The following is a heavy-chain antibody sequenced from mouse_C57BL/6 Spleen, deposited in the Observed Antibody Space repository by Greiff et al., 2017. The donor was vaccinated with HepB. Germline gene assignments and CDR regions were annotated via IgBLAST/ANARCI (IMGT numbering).Heavy chain of an antibody. CDR1: GFTFSSYT. D-gene: IGHD1-2*01. J-gene: IGHJ4*01. Sequence: EVQRVESGGGLVKPGGSLKLSCAASGFTFSSYTMSWVRQTPEKRLEWVATISGGGGNTYYPDSVKGRFTISRDNAKNTLYLQMSSLRSEDTALYYCARHDITYAMDYWGQGTSVTVSS. CDR2: ISGGGGNT. V-gene: IGHV5-9*01. CDR3: ARHDITYAMDY.